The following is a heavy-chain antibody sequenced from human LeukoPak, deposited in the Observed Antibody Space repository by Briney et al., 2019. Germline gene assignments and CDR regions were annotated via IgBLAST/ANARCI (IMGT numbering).Heavy chain of an antibody. D-gene: IGHD3-3*01. J-gene: IGHJ6*02. CDR2: MNPNSGNT. CDR1: GYTFTSYD. Sequence: ASVKVSCKASGYTFTSYDINWVRQATGQGLEWMGWMNPNSGNTGYAQKFQGRVTMTRNTSISTAYMELSSLRSEDTAVYYCARSPLRFLEWLLSSGMDVWGQGTTVTVFS. V-gene: IGHV1-8*01. CDR3: ARSPLRFLEWLLSSGMDV.